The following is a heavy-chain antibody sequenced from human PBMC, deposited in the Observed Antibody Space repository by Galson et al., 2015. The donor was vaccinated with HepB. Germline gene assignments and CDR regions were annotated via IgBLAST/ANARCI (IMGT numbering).Heavy chain of an antibody. D-gene: IGHD3-22*01. J-gene: IGHJ6*02. V-gene: IGHV3-23*01. CDR2: ISGSGGST. CDR1: GFTFSSYA. Sequence: SLRLSCAASGFTFSSYAMSWVRQAPGKGLEWVSAISGSGGSTYYADSVKGRFTISRDNSKNTLYLQMNSLRAEDTAVYYCAKAHDYYDSSGYYSAPFLVWGQGTTVTVSS. CDR3: AKAHDYYDSSGYYSAPFLV.